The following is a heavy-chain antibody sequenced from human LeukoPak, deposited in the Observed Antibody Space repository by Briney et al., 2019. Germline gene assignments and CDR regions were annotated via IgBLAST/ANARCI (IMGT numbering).Heavy chain of an antibody. CDR3: ARGGVTAKYYFDS. V-gene: IGHV1-69*04. Sequence: SVKVSCKASGGTFSSYAISWVRQAPGQGLEWMGRIIPILGIANYAQKFQGRVTITADKSTSTAYMELSSLRSEDTAVYYCARGGVTAKYYFDSWGQGTLVTVSS. D-gene: IGHD3-10*01. CDR1: GGTFSSYA. J-gene: IGHJ4*02. CDR2: IIPILGIA.